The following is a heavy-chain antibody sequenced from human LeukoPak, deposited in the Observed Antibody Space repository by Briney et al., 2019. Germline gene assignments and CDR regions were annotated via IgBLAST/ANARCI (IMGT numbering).Heavy chain of an antibody. V-gene: IGHV1-69*05. D-gene: IGHD6-13*01. CDR1: GGTFSSYA. CDR2: IIPIFGTA. J-gene: IGHJ4*02. CDR3: ARDLHGYTSSWYTAPLHY. Sequence: ASVKVSCKASGGTFSSYAISWVRQAPGQGLKWMGRIIPIFGTANYAQKFQGRVTITTDESTSTAYMELSSLRSEDTAVYYCARDLHGYTSSWYTAPLHYWGQGTLVTVSS.